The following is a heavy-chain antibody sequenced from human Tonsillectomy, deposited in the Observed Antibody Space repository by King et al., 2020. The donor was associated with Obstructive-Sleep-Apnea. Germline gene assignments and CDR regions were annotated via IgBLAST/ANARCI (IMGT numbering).Heavy chain of an antibody. V-gene: IGHV3-30*18. CDR1: GFTFSNKY. D-gene: IGHD3-10*01. CDR2: MSYDGTYK. CDR3: AKAQGGRFGEFPSNWFDP. Sequence: QLVQSGGGVVQPGRSLRLYCAASGFTFSNKYMHWVREPSGKGLEWVAVMSYDGTYKYYADSVKGRFTISRDNSKNTLYLQMNSLRAEDTAVYYCAKAQGGRFGEFPSNWFDPWGQGTLVTVSS. J-gene: IGHJ5*02.